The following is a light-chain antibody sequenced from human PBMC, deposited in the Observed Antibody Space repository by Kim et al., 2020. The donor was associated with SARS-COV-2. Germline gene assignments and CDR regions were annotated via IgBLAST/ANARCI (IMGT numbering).Light chain of an antibody. CDR1: STDIGGSDY. J-gene: IGLJ1*01. CDR2: EVK. V-gene: IGLV2-8*01. CDR3: SSYAGSNNLV. Sequence: QSVTSSCTGTSTDIGGSDYVAWYQQHPGKAPKLIIYEVKWRPSGVSDRFSGSKSAYMASLTISGLQADDEADYYCSSYAGSNNLVFGTGTKVTVL.